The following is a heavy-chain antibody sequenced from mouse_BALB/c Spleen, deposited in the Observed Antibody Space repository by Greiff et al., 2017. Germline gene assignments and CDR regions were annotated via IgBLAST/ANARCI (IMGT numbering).Heavy chain of an antibody. J-gene: IGHJ3*01. V-gene: IGHV5-4*02. CDR2: ISDGGSYT. D-gene: IGHD2-4*01. CDR1: GFTFSDYY. Sequence: EVKLMESGGGLVKPGGSLKLSCAASGFTFSDYYMYWVRQTPEKRLEWVATISDGGSYTYYPDSVKGRFTISRDNAKNNLYLQMSSLKSEDTAMYYCARGVYYDYDWFAYWGQGTLVTVSA. CDR3: ARGVYYDYDWFAY.